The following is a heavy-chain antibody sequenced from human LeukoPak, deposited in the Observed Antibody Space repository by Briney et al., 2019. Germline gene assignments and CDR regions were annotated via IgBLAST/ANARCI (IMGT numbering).Heavy chain of an antibody. CDR1: GFTFSSYG. Sequence: GRSLRLSCAASGFTFSSYGMHWVRQAPGKGLEWVAVISYDGSNKYYADSVKGRFTISRDNSKNTLYLQMNRLRAEDTAVYYCAKDADAFDIWGQGTMVTVSS. V-gene: IGHV3-30*18. CDR3: AKDADAFDI. J-gene: IGHJ3*02. CDR2: ISYDGSNK.